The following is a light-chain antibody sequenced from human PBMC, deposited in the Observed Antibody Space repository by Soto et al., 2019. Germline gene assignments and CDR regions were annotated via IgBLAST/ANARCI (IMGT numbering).Light chain of an antibody. V-gene: IGKV1-33*01. CDR1: QDISNY. J-gene: IGKJ4*01. Sequence: EIEMTQSPSSLSASLGERVTITCQASQDISNYLNWYQQKPGKAPKLLIYDASNLETGVPSRFSGSGSGTDFTFTISSLQPEDIATYYCQQYAILPLTFGGGTKVDIK. CDR3: QQYAILPLT. CDR2: DAS.